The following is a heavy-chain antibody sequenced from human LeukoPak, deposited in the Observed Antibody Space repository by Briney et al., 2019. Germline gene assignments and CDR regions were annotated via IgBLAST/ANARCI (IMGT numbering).Heavy chain of an antibody. V-gene: IGHV3-30*02. J-gene: IGHJ6*03. D-gene: IGHD6-19*01. Sequence: GGSLRLSCAASGFTFSSYDIHWVRQAPGKGLEWVAFIRYDGSNKYYADSVRGRFTISRDNSKKTLYLQMNSLRAGDTAVYFCAKGSKAVLFTRDRYMDVWGKGTTVTISS. CDR3: AKGSKAVLFTRDRYMDV. CDR1: GFTFSSYD. CDR2: IRYDGSNK.